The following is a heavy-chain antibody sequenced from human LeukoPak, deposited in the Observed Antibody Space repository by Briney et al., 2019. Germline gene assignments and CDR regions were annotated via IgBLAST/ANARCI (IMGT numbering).Heavy chain of an antibody. CDR3: ARPRLGP. D-gene: IGHD3-16*01. Sequence: SETLSLTCAVSGGSISSSIYYWGWIRQPPGKGLEWLGSIYYSGSTYYNPSLKSRVTISVDTSQNQFSLKLSSVTAADTAVYYCARPRLGPWGQGTLVTVSS. V-gene: IGHV4-39*01. CDR1: GGSISSSIYY. CDR2: IYYSGST. J-gene: IGHJ5*02.